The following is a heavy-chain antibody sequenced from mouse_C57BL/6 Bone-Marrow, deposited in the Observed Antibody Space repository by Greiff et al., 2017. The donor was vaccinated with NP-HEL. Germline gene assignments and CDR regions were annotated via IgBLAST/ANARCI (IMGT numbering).Heavy chain of an antibody. CDR1: GYTFTDYY. J-gene: IGHJ4*01. Sequence: EVQLQQSGPVLVKPGASVKMSCKASGYTFTDYYMNWVKQSHGKSLEWIGGINPYNGGTSYNQKFKGKAKLTLGKSSSTAYIELNSLTSEDSAIYYCAGVSAMDYWGQGTSVTVSS. CDR2: INPYNGGT. V-gene: IGHV1-19*01. CDR3: AGVSAMDY. D-gene: IGHD6-2*01.